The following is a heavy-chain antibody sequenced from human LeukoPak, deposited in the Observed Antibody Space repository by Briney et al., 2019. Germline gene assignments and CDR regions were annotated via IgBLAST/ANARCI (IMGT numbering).Heavy chain of an antibody. J-gene: IGHJ4*02. D-gene: IGHD3-3*01. CDR1: GFTFSSYS. Sequence: NPGGSLRLSCAASGFTFSSYSMNWVRQAPGKGLEWVSSISSSSSYIYYADSVKGRFTISRDNAKNSLYLQMNSLRAEDTAVYYCARGRFDFWSGHEVIGYYFDYWGQGTLVTVSS. V-gene: IGHV3-21*01. CDR3: ARGRFDFWSGHEVIGYYFDY. CDR2: ISSSSSYI.